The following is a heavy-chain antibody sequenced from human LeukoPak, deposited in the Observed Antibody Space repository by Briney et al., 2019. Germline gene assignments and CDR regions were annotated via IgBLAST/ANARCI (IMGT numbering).Heavy chain of an antibody. CDR1: GDSISSSGYY. CDR2: IYYSGST. Sequence: SETLSLTCTVSGDSISSSGYYWGWIRLPPGKGLEWIGNIYYSGSTYYTPSLKSRVTISLDTSKNQISLNLVSVTAADTAVYYCARSLFVTGLGVFDYWGRGNLVTVSS. D-gene: IGHD1-14*01. CDR3: ARSLFVTGLGVFDY. J-gene: IGHJ4*02. V-gene: IGHV4-39*07.